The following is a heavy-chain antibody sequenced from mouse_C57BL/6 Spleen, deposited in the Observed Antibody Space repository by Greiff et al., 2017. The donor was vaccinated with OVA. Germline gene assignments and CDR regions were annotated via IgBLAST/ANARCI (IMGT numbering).Heavy chain of an antibody. D-gene: IGHD2-1*01. J-gene: IGHJ3*01. CDR1: GFTFSSYA. Sequence: EVQLVESGGGLVKPGGSLKLSCAASGFTFSSYAMSWVRQTPEKRLEWVATISDGGSYTYYPDNVKGRFTISRDNAKNNLYLQMSHLKSEDPAMYDGARDRGTRGNYVWFAYWGQGTLVTVSA. CDR3: ARDRGTRGNYVWFAY. CDR2: ISDGGSYT. V-gene: IGHV5-4*01.